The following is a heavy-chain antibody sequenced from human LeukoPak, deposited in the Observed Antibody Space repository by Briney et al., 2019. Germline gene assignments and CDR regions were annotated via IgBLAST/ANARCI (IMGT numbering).Heavy chain of an antibody. V-gene: IGHV3-48*01. J-gene: IGHJ4*02. CDR3: ARGSYCTNGVCYPFDY. CDR1: GVTFSSYS. CDR2: IGSSTSTK. D-gene: IGHD2-8*01. Sequence: GGSLRLSCAASGVTFSSYSTNWVRQAPAKGLEWVSYIGSSTSTKDYADSVKGRFTISRDNAKNSLYLQMNSLRAEDTAVYYCARGSYCTNGVCYPFDYWGQGTLVTVSS.